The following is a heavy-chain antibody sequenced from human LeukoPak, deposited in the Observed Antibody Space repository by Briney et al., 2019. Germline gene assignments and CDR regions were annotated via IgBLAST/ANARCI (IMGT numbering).Heavy chain of an antibody. CDR3: ARDDGDYSNMAGAFDI. Sequence: PSETLCLTCTASGVSLKNFDRSWVRQSAGKGLEWVGRICSSGATHYKASLRSRVTISLDTSKNQLSLQLTTVTAADTAVYFCARDDGDYSNMAGAFDIWGGGTMVSVCS. CDR1: GVSLKNFD. V-gene: IGHV4-4*07. D-gene: IGHD4-11*01. J-gene: IGHJ3*02. CDR2: ICSSGAT.